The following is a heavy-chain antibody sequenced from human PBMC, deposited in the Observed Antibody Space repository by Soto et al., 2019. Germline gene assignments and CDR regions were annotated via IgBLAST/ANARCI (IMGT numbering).Heavy chain of an antibody. V-gene: IGHV1-3*05. CDR2: INAGNGNT. CDR1: GYTFTSYA. D-gene: IGHD1-26*01. J-gene: IGHJ5*02. Sequence: QVQLVQSGAAEINPGASVRLSCKTSGYTFTSYAMHWVRQAPGQTLEWMGWINAGNGNTKYSQRFQGRVTISRDTSANIAYMELSSLTSEDTAVYYCARDEYSGSYFTPRFDPWGQGTLVTVSS. CDR3: ARDEYSGSYFTPRFDP.